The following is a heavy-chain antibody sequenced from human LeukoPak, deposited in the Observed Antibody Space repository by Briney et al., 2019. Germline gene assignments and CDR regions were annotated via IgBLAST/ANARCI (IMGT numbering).Heavy chain of an antibody. CDR3: ARGGIDVDTAMVPYDY. J-gene: IGHJ4*02. Sequence: ASVKVSCKASGYTFTSYGISWVRQAPGQGLEWMGWISAYNGNTNYAQKFQGRVTITADKSTSTAYMELSSLRSEDTAVYYCARGGIDVDTAMVPYDYWGQGTLVTVSS. D-gene: IGHD5-18*01. V-gene: IGHV1-18*01. CDR2: ISAYNGNT. CDR1: GYTFTSYG.